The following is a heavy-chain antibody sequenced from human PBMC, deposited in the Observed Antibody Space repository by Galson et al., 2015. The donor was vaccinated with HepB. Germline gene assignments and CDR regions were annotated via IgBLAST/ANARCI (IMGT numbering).Heavy chain of an antibody. CDR1: GFTFSSYA. CDR3: AKDIGASSRGYSGYDPPDY. D-gene: IGHD5-12*01. Sequence: SLRLSCAASGFTFSSYAMSWVRQAPGKGLEWVPAISGSGGSTYYADSVKGRFTISRDNSKNTLYLQMNSLRAEDTAVYYCAKDIGASSRGYSGYDPPDYWGQGTLVTVSS. CDR2: ISGSGGST. V-gene: IGHV3-23*01. J-gene: IGHJ4*02.